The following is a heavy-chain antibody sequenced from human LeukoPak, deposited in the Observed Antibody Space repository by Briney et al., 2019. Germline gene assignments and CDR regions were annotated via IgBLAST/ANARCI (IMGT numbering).Heavy chain of an antibody. CDR2: IKSKTDGGTT. Sequence: PGGSLRLSCAAYGFTFSNAWMSWVRQAPGKGLEWVGRIKSKTDGGTTDYAAPVKGRFTISRDDSKNTLYLQMNSLKTEDTAVYYCTTLGDYDFWSGPHDYWGQGTLVTVSS. V-gene: IGHV3-15*01. J-gene: IGHJ4*02. D-gene: IGHD3-3*01. CDR1: GFTFSNAW. CDR3: TTLGDYDFWSGPHDY.